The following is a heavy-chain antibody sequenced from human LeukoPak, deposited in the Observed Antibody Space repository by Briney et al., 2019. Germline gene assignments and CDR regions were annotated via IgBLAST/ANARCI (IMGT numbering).Heavy chain of an antibody. CDR2: IYHSGST. V-gene: IGHV4-4*02. Sequence: SETLSLTCAVSSGSISTTYRWCWMRQPPGKGLEWIWEIYHSGSTNYNPSLKSRVTISVGKSKNQFSLKLISVTAADTAVYYCARKTYYDILIDCWGQGNLVTVSS. CDR1: SGSISTTYR. J-gene: IGHJ4*02. D-gene: IGHD3-9*01. CDR3: ARKTYYDILIDC.